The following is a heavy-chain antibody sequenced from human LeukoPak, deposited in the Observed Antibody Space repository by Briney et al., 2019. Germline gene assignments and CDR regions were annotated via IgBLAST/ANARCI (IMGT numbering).Heavy chain of an antibody. Sequence: GGSLRLSCTASGFSFSSYGMHWVRQATGKGLEWVAYISYEGSNKKEADSVKGRFTISRDNSKNTLYLQMNSLRAEDTAVYYCARTYSPASFDPWGQGTLVTVSS. CDR1: GFSFSSYG. D-gene: IGHD2-21*01. J-gene: IGHJ5*02. CDR2: ISYEGSNK. CDR3: ARTYSPASFDP. V-gene: IGHV3-33*01.